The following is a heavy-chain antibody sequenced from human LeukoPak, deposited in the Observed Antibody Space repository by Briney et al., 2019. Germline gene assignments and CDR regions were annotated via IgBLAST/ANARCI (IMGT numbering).Heavy chain of an antibody. CDR1: GFTFTNYA. CDR2: IRYDGSEK. Sequence: PGGSLRLSCATSGFTFTNYAMNWVRQAPGKGLDWVAFIRYDGSEKDYGDSVKGRFTISRDNSKNTVYLEMNSLRAEDTAVYYCAKDLTYDTTGFDYWGQGTLVTVSS. V-gene: IGHV3-30*02. J-gene: IGHJ4*02. CDR3: AKDLTYDTTGFDY. D-gene: IGHD3-22*01.